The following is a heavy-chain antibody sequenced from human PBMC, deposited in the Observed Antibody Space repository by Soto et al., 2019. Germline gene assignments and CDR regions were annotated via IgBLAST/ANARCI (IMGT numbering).Heavy chain of an antibody. CDR3: HSGGYYDSSGYLFDY. Sequence: SETLSLTCTVSGGSISSSSYYWGWIRQPPGKGLEWIGSIYYSGSTYYNPSLKSRVTISVDTSKNQFSLKLSSVTAADTAVYYCHSGGYYDSSGYLFDYWGQGTLVTVSS. D-gene: IGHD3-22*01. CDR1: GGSISSSSYY. CDR2: IYYSGST. J-gene: IGHJ4*02. V-gene: IGHV4-39*01.